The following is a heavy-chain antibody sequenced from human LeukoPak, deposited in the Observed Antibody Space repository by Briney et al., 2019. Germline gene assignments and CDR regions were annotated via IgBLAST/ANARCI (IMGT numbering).Heavy chain of an antibody. Sequence: SETLSLTCTVSGGSISSYYWSWIRQPPGKGLEWIGDIYYSGSTNYNTSLKSRVTISVDTSKNQFSLKLSSVTAADTAVYYCARVSIVVVTATPGAFDIWGQGTMVTVSS. J-gene: IGHJ3*02. CDR1: GGSISSYY. CDR3: ARVSIVVVTATPGAFDI. D-gene: IGHD2-21*02. V-gene: IGHV4-59*01. CDR2: IYYSGST.